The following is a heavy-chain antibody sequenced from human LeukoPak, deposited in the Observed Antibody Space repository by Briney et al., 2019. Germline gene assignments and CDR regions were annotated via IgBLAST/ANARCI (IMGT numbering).Heavy chain of an antibody. CDR2: IYYSGST. Sequence: PSETLSLTCTVSGGPISSYYWSWIRQPPGKGLEWIGYIYYSGSTNYNPSLKSRVTISVDTSKNQFSLKLSSVTAADTAVYYCARVTGDSLFDYWGQGTLVTVSS. J-gene: IGHJ4*02. CDR3: ARVTGDSLFDY. CDR1: GGPISSYY. V-gene: IGHV4-59*01. D-gene: IGHD2-15*01.